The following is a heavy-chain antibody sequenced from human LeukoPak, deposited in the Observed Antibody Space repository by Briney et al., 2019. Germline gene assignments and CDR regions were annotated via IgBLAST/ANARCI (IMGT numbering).Heavy chain of an antibody. CDR1: DYSISSDYY. J-gene: IGHJ4*02. V-gene: IGHV4-38-2*01. D-gene: IGHD5-12*01. Sequence: SETLSLTCAVSDYSISSDYYWVWIRQPPGKGLEWIGTISHSGSTYYKPSLKSRVIISVDTSKNQFSLRLTSVTAADTAVYYCARTHGYSAYGPLGYWGQGTLVTVSS. CDR3: ARTHGYSAYGPLGY. CDR2: ISHSGST.